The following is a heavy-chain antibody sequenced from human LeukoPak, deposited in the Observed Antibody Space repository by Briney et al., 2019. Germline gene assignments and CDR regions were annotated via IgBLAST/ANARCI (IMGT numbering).Heavy chain of an antibody. D-gene: IGHD2-21*01. V-gene: IGHV3-53*01. Sequence: GGSLRLSCAASGFTLSSNYLSWLRQAPGKGLEWVSVIYSGGSTYYADSVKGRFTISRDNSKNTLYLQLNSLRAEDTAVYYCARGNCAGRVLFDYWGLGTLVTVSS. CDR3: ARGNCAGRVLFDY. CDR1: GFTLSSNY. J-gene: IGHJ4*02. CDR2: IYSGGST.